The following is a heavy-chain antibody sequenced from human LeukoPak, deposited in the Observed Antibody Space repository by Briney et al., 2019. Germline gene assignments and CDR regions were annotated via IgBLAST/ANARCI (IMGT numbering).Heavy chain of an antibody. CDR2: LYYSGNT. V-gene: IGHV4-39*07. CDR3: ARAPHFFDSSGSRYYFDY. Sequence: PSETLSLTCTVSGGSIRSTTYYWGWIRPPPGKGLEWIGSLYYSGNTYYSPSLMSRVTISVDTSKNQFSLNLSSVTAADTAMYYCARAPHFFDSSGSRYYFDYWGQGALVTVSS. J-gene: IGHJ4*02. D-gene: IGHD3-22*01. CDR1: GGSIRSTTYY.